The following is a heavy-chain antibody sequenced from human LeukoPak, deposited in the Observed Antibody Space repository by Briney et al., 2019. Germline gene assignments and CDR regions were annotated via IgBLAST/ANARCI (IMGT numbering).Heavy chain of an antibody. J-gene: IGHJ4*02. CDR2: IYYSGST. D-gene: IGHD3-9*01. CDR1: GGSISSSSYY. CDR3: ARDGYVLRCFDWSFDY. V-gene: IGHV4-39*07. Sequence: SETLSLTCTVSGGSISSSSYYWGWIRQPPGKGLEWIGSIYYSGSTYYNPSLKSRVTISVDTSKNQFSLKLSSVTAADTAVYYCARDGYVLRCFDWSFDYWGQGTLVTVSS.